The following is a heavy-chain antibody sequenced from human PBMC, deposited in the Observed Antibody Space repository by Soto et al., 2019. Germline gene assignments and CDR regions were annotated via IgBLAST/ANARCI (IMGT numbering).Heavy chain of an antibody. J-gene: IGHJ4*02. CDR2: IIPIFGTA. V-gene: IGHV1-69*13. D-gene: IGHD3-16*01. CDR3: ARAPTWGDDYFDY. Sequence: SVKVSCKASGGTFNSYAISWVRQAPGQGLEWMGGIIPIFGTANYAQKFQGRVTITADESTSTAYMELSSLRSEDTAVYYCARAPTWGDDYFDYWGQGTLVTVSS. CDR1: GGTFNSYA.